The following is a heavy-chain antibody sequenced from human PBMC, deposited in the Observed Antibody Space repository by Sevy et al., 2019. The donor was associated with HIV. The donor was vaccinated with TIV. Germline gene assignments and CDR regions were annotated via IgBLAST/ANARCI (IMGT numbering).Heavy chain of an antibody. Sequence: ASVKVSCKASGYSFTGYYIHWVRQAPGQGLEWMGWVNPNGGGTNYAQKFQGRVTMTRDTSISTAYMDLTRLRSDDTAVYYCSRNVFGSGTYLNDYWGQGTLVTVSS. J-gene: IGHJ4*02. CDR2: VNPNGGGT. CDR1: GYSFTGYY. D-gene: IGHD3-10*01. V-gene: IGHV1-2*02. CDR3: SRNVFGSGTYLNDY.